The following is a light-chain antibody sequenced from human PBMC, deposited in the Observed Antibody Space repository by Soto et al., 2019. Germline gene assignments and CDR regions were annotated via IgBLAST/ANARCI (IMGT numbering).Light chain of an antibody. Sequence: QSALTQPASVSGSPGQTITISCTGTSSDVGGYAYVSWYQQYPGKVPKLVISEVSNRPSGVSHRCSGARSGNTASLTISGHQAEDEADYHCSSYTSRTTPVFGGGTKLTVL. J-gene: IGLJ2*01. CDR3: SSYTSRTTPV. CDR2: EVS. CDR1: SSDVGGYAY. V-gene: IGLV2-14*01.